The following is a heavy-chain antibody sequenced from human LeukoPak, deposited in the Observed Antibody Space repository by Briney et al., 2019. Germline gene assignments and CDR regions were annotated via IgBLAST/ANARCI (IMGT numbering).Heavy chain of an antibody. CDR3: ASDVDYYTDAFDV. CDR1: GFTFSSYS. CDR2: ISSISSYI. V-gene: IGHV3-21*01. D-gene: IGHD3-10*01. Sequence: PGGSLRLSCAASGFTFSSYSMNWVRQAPGKGLEWVSSISSISSYIYYADSVKGRFTISRDNAKNSLYLQMNSLRAEDTAVYYCASDVDYYTDAFDVWGQGTMVTVSS. J-gene: IGHJ3*01.